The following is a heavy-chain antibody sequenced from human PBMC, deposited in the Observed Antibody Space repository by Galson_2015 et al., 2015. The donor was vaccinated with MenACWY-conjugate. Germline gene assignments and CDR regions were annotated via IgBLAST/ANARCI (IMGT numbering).Heavy chain of an antibody. V-gene: IGHV6-1*01. CDR3: ARWGPAGTSDY. Sequence: CAISGDSVSSKSVAWNWIRRSPSRGLEWLGRTYYRSKWFNDYAMSVKSRITISPDTSKNQFSLQLNSVTPEDTAVYYCARWGPAGTSDYWGQGTLVTVSS. J-gene: IGHJ4*02. CDR1: GDSVSSKSVA. CDR2: TYYRSKWFN. D-gene: IGHD6-13*01.